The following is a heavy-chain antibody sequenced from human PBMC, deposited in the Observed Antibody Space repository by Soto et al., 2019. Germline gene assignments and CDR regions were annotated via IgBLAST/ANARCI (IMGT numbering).Heavy chain of an antibody. V-gene: IGHV1-2*02. CDR1: GYTFTGYF. J-gene: IGHJ5*02. Sequence: ASVKVSCKASGYTFTGYFMHWVRQAPGQGLEWMGWINSNSGATKYAQKFQGRVTLSRDTSISTAYMELSGLRSDDTAVYYCARAGWGITIFGVAYNWFDPWGQGTLVTVSS. CDR2: INSNSGAT. D-gene: IGHD3-3*01. CDR3: ARAGWGITIFGVAYNWFDP.